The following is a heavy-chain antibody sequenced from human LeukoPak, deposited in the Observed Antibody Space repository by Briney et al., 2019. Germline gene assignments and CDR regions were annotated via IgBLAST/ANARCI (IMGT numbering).Heavy chain of an antibody. V-gene: IGHV4-4*07. Sequence: ASETLSLTCTVSGGSISTHYWGWIRQSAGKGLEWIGRIYISGSTDYNPSLKSRVTMSVDTSKNQFSLKLSPVTAADTAVYYCARGGQHLWPAYFDYWGQGTLVTVSS. J-gene: IGHJ4*02. CDR2: IYISGST. CDR1: GGSISTHY. D-gene: IGHD5-18*01. CDR3: ARGGQHLWPAYFDY.